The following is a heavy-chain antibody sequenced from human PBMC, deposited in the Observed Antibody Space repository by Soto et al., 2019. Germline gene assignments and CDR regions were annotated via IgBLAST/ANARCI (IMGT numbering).Heavy chain of an antibody. V-gene: IGHV3-48*01. D-gene: IGHD4-17*01. CDR2: IRSSSSTI. J-gene: IGHJ5*02. Sequence: EVQLVESGGGLVQPGGSLRLSCAASGFTFSSYSMNWVRQAPGKGLEWVSYIRSSSSTIYYADSVKGRFTISRDNAKNSLYLQMNSLRAEDTAVYYCAREGGDLNWFDPWGQGTLVTVSS. CDR3: AREGGDLNWFDP. CDR1: GFTFSSYS.